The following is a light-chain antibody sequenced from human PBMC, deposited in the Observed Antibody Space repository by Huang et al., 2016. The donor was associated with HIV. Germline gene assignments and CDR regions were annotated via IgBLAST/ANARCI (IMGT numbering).Light chain of an antibody. CDR1: QKINTY. J-gene: IGKJ3*01. Sequence: EILLTQSPATLSLSPGERATLSCKASQKINTYLAWYQQKPGQAPRLLIYDASTRAPYPPARFRGSGSGTDFTLTITNLEPEDFAVYFCQQRSNWPPFTFGPGTKVDRK. CDR2: DAS. CDR3: QQRSNWPPFT. V-gene: IGKV3-11*01.